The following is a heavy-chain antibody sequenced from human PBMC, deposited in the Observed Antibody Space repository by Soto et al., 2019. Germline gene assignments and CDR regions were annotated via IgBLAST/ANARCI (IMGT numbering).Heavy chain of an antibody. Sequence: SETLFLTCTVSGGSISSGDYYWSWIRQPPGKGLEWIGYIYYSGSTYYNPSLKSRVTISVDTSKNQFSLKLSSVTAADTAVYYCARSDHYYYDSSGYWDYWGQGTLVTVS. V-gene: IGHV4-30-4*01. CDR1: GGSISSGDYY. CDR2: IYYSGST. CDR3: ARSDHYYYDSSGYWDY. J-gene: IGHJ4*02. D-gene: IGHD3-22*01.